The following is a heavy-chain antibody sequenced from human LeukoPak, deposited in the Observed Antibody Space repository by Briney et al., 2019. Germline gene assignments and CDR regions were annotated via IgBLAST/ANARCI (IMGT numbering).Heavy chain of an antibody. D-gene: IGHD1-26*01. Sequence: SETLSLTCTVSSGSLSTYHWTWIRQTPGKGLEWIGYIYYSGGTTYNPSLKSRVTMSVDTSKNQFSLRLTSVTAADTAIYYCARLVGATEAFDIWGPWTMVTVSS. J-gene: IGHJ3*02. CDR1: SGSLSTYH. CDR3: ARLVGATEAFDI. V-gene: IGHV4-59*01. CDR2: IYYSGGT.